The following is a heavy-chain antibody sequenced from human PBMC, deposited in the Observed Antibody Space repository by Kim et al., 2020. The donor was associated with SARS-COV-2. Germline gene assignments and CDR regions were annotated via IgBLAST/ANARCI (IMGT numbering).Heavy chain of an antibody. CDR1: GYSFTSYW. CDR3: ARHQNQYGSGSYNIDY. D-gene: IGHD3-10*01. CDR2: IYPGDSDT. J-gene: IGHJ4*02. Sequence: GESLKISCKGSGYSFTSYWIGWVRQMPGKGLEWMGIIYPGDSDTRYSPSFQGQVTISADKSISTAYLQWSSLKASDTAMYYCARHQNQYGSGSYNIDYWGQGTLVTVSS. V-gene: IGHV5-51*01.